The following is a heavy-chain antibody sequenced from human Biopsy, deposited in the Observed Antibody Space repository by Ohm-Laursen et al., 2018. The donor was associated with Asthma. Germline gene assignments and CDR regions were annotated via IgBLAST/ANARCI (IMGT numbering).Heavy chain of an antibody. CDR3: ARDPSRLGFDY. D-gene: IGHD3-10*01. Sequence: SLRLSCTASGFSFSSYSMHWVRQVPGKGLEWIAYISSSTNTIYYADSVKGRFTISRDNVGDSLYLQMKILRAEDKAVYYCARDPSRLGFDYWGQGTLVTVSS. CDR2: ISSSTNTI. V-gene: IGHV3-48*01. J-gene: IGHJ4*02. CDR1: GFSFSSYS.